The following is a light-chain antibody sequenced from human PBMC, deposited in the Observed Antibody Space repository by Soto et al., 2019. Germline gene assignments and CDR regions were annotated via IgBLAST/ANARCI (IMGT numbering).Light chain of an antibody. V-gene: IGLV1-40*01. CDR1: SSNIGAGYD. CDR3: QSYDSSLSGWV. J-gene: IGLJ3*02. CDR2: GNS. Sequence: QSVLTQPPSVSGAPGQRVTISCTGSSSNIGAGYDVHWYQQLPGTAPKLLIYGNSNRPSGVPDRFSGSKPGTSASLAVTGLRAEDEADYYCQSYDSSLSGWVFGGGTQLTVL.